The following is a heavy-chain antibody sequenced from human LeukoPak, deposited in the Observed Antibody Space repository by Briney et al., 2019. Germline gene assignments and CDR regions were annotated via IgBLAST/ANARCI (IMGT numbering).Heavy chain of an antibody. Sequence: GESLKISCKASGYTFTTYWIGWVRQMPGKGLDWMGVIYPGGSVTRYSPSFQGQVTLSADKSISTAYLQWSSLKASDTAIYYCTRGESFGEPNYWGQGTLVTVSS. CDR3: TRGESFGEPNY. V-gene: IGHV5-51*01. CDR1: GYTFTTYW. CDR2: IYPGGSVT. D-gene: IGHD3-10*01. J-gene: IGHJ4*02.